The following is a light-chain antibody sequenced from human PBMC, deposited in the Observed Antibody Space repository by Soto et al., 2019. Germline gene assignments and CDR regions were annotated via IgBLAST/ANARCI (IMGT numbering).Light chain of an antibody. CDR2: STS. V-gene: IGKV3-20*01. CDR1: QSVDSRY. Sequence: ETVVTQSPGTLSLSPGEGATLSCRASQSVDSRYLAWYQQKPGQPPRLLIHSTSNRASGIPDRFSGSGSGTDFTLTISRLEPDDFAVYYCQQYGTAPYTFGQGTTLEF. J-gene: IGKJ2*01. CDR3: QQYGTAPYT.